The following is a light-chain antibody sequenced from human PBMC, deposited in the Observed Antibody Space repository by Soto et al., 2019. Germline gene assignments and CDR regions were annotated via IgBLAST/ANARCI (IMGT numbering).Light chain of an antibody. V-gene: IGKV3-20*01. CDR1: QSVTSSY. Sequence: EIVLTQSPGTLSLSPGERATLSCRASQSVTSSYLAWYQQKPGQAPRLVMYGASIRTSGIPDRFSGSGSGTDFTLTISRLEPEDCAVYYCQQYNSWPLTFGGGTKVDIK. CDR3: QQYNSWPLT. CDR2: GAS. J-gene: IGKJ4*01.